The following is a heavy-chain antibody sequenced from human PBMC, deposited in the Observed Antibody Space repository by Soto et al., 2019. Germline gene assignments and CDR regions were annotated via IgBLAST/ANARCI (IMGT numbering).Heavy chain of an antibody. CDR1: GYSFTSYW. CDR2: IYPGDSDT. J-gene: IGHJ4*02. D-gene: IGHD5-12*01. Sequence: PGESLKISCKGSGYSFTSYWIGWVRQMPGKGLEWMGIIYPGDSDTRYSPSFQGQVTISADKSISTAYLQWSSLKASDTAMYYCARHVEMATIGFPATDYWGQGTLVTVSS. V-gene: IGHV5-51*01. CDR3: ARHVEMATIGFPATDY.